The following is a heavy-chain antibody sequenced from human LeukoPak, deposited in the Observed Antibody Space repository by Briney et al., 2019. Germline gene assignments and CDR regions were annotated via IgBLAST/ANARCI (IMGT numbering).Heavy chain of an antibody. CDR3: AKAEYSSGWYERNYYYCYGMHV. CDR1: GFTFSSYG. Sequence: GGSLRLSCAASGFTFSSYGMHWVRQAPGKGLEWVAVISYDGSNKYYADSVKGRFTISRDNSKNTLYLQMNSLRAEDTAVYYCAKAEYSSGWYERNYYYCYGMHVWGQGTKVTVSS. J-gene: IGHJ6*02. CDR2: ISYDGSNK. V-gene: IGHV3-30*18. D-gene: IGHD6-19*01.